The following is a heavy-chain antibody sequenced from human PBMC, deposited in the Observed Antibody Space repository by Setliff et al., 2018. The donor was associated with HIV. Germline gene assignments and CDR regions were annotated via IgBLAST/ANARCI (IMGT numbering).Heavy chain of an antibody. D-gene: IGHD6-19*01. Sequence: PSETLSLTCTVSGGSISSGGYYWSWIRQPAGKGLEWIGHIYTSGSTNYNPSLKSRVTISVDTSTNQFSLKLSSVTAADTAVYYCARGRRSSGWYVYHWGQGTLVTVSS. CDR3: ARGRRSSGWYVYH. CDR2: IYTSGST. CDR1: GGSISSGGYY. J-gene: IGHJ4*02. V-gene: IGHV4-61*09.